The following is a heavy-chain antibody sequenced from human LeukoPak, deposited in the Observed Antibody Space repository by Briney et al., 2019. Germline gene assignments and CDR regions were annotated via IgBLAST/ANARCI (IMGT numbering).Heavy chain of an antibody. CDR3: ARVQVAGTPFDY. D-gene: IGHD6-19*01. CDR1: GGSISSSSYY. V-gene: IGHV4-39*01. J-gene: IGHJ4*02. CDR2: IYYSGST. Sequence: SETLSLTCTVSGGSISSSSYYWGWIRQPPGKGLEWIGSIYYSGSTYYNPSLKSRVTISVDTSKNQFSLKLSSVTAADTAVYYCARVQVAGTPFDYWGQGTLVTVSS.